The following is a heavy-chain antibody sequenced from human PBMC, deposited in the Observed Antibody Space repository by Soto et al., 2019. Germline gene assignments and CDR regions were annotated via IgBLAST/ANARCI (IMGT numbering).Heavy chain of an antibody. CDR2: MNPNSGNT. CDR1: GYTFTSYD. J-gene: IGHJ6*02. V-gene: IGHV1-8*01. CDR3: ARGLGNGESTYYYYYGMDV. Sequence: QVQLVQSGAEVKKPGASVKVSCKASGYTFTSYDINWVRQATGQGLEWMGWMNPNSGNTGYAQKFQGRVTMTRNTPISTAYMELSSLRSEDTAVYYCARGLGNGESTYYYYYGMDVWGQGTTVTVSS. D-gene: IGHD3-10*01.